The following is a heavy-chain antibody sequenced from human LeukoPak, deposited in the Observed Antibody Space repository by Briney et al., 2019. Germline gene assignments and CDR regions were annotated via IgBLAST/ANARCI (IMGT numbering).Heavy chain of an antibody. D-gene: IGHD5-18*01. V-gene: IGHV3-48*01. Sequence: PGGSLRLSCAASGFTFSSYNMNWVRQAPGKGLEWVSYITSGGSTIYYADSVKGRFTISRDNSKNTLYLQMNSLRAEDTAVYYCAKDLEDTAMADYWGQGTLVTVSS. J-gene: IGHJ4*02. CDR3: AKDLEDTAMADY. CDR2: ITSGGSTI. CDR1: GFTFSSYN.